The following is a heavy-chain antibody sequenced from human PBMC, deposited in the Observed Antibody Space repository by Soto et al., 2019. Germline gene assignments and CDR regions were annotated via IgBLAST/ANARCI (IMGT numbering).Heavy chain of an antibody. CDR3: ARPYGGFSSDDALDV. CDR1: GFTFNSFW. CDR2: IKQDGSEK. Sequence: HPGGSLRLSCAASGFTFNSFWMTWVRQAPGRGLEWVAHIKQDGSEKYYVGSVRGRFTVSRDNAKSSVYLQMNSLRAEDTAVYYCARPYGGFSSDDALDVWGQGTMVTVSS. J-gene: IGHJ3*01. D-gene: IGHD4-17*01. V-gene: IGHV3-7*03.